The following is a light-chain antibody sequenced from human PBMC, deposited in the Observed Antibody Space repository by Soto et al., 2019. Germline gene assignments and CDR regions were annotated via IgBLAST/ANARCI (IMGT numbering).Light chain of an antibody. CDR3: QQYDRWPVT. CDR1: QTISGTY. Sequence: EIVLTQSPGTLSLSPGERATLSCRASQTISGTYIAWYQQKFGQAPRLLIHGVSTRATGIPDRFSGSGSGTDFTLTIDRLQSADFAVYYCQQYDRWPVTFGGGTKVDIK. J-gene: IGKJ4*01. V-gene: IGKV3-20*01. CDR2: GVS.